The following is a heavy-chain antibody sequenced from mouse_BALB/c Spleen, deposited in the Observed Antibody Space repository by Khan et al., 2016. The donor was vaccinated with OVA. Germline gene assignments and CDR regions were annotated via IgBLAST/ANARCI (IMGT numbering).Heavy chain of an antibody. V-gene: IGHV5-17*02. D-gene: IGHD2-4*01. CDR2: VSFGSATI. Sequence: EVELVESGGGLVQPGGSRKLSCAASGFTFSSFGMHWVRQAPEKGLEWVAYVSFGSATIYYADTVKGRFTLSRDNPKNTLFLQMTSLRSEDTAIYYCARSLITTWYLDVWGAGTTVTVSS. CDR3: ARSLITTWYLDV. J-gene: IGHJ1*01. CDR1: GFTFSSFG.